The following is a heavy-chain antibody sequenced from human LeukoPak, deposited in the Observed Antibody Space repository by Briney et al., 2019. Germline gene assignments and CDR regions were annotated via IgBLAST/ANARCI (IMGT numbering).Heavy chain of an antibody. CDR2: ISYDGSNK. V-gene: IGHV3-30*18. Sequence: GGSLRLSCAASGFTLSNYDMHWVRQAPGKGLEWVAVISYDGSNKYYADSVKGRFTISRDNSKNTLYLQMNSLRAEDTAVYYCAKLVVVTASDFDYWGQGTLVTVSS. D-gene: IGHD2-21*02. CDR3: AKLVVVTASDFDY. CDR1: GFTLSNYD. J-gene: IGHJ4*02.